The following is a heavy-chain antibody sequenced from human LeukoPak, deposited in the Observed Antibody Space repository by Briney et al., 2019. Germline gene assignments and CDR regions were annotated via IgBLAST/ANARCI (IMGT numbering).Heavy chain of an antibody. CDR3: AKEYSGYDFDY. Sequence: PGGSLRLSCAAPGFTLRSYDMSWVRQAPGKGLEWVAATRGSGVNSYYADSVRGRFTISRDNSQNTLYLQMDSLRAEDTALYYCAKEYSGYDFDYWGQGTLVTVSS. D-gene: IGHD5-12*01. CDR2: TRGSGVNS. CDR1: GFTLRSYD. J-gene: IGHJ4*02. V-gene: IGHV3-23*01.